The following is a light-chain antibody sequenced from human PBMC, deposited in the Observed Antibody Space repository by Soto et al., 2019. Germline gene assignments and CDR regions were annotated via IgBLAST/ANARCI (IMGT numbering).Light chain of an antibody. CDR1: QSVSSGY. V-gene: IGKV3-20*01. CDR2: GAS. Sequence: EIVLTQSPGTLSLSPGERATLSCRASQSVSSGYLAWYQQKPGQAPRLLIHGASSRATGFPDRFSGSGSGTDFTLTISRLEPEDFAVYYCQQYDNSPYTFRQGTKLEIK. CDR3: QQYDNSPYT. J-gene: IGKJ2*01.